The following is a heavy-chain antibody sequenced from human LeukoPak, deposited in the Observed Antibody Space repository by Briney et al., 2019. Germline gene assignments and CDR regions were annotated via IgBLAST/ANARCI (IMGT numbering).Heavy chain of an antibody. CDR3: ARDWQWQQLDGDAFDI. V-gene: IGHV3-7*04. CDR2: IKQDGSEK. J-gene: IGHJ3*02. Sequence: PGGSLRLSCAASGFTFSGCWMSWVRQAPGKGLEWVANIKQDGSEKYYVDSVKGRFTISRDNAKNSLFLQMNSLRAEDTAVYYCARDWQWQQLDGDAFDIWDQGTMVTVSS. CDR1: GFTFSGCW. D-gene: IGHD6-13*01.